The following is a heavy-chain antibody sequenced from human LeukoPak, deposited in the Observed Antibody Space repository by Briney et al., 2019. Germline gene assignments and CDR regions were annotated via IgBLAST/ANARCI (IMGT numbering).Heavy chain of an antibody. J-gene: IGHJ4*02. D-gene: IGHD1-26*01. CDR3: ARVEPYSGSPVTEY. Sequence: ASVKVSCKASGYTFTGYYMHWVRQAPGQGLEWMGWINPNSGGTNYAQKFQGRVTMTRDTSISTAYMELSRLRSDDTAVYYCARVEPYSGSPVTEYWGQGTLATVSS. CDR2: INPNSGGT. CDR1: GYTFTGYY. V-gene: IGHV1-2*02.